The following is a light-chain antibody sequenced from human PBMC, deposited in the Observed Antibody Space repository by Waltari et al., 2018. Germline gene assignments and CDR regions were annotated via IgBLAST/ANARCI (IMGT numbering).Light chain of an antibody. CDR2: WAS. Sequence: DIVMTQSPDSLGVSLGERATINCKSSQSVLYSSNSRTCLAWFQQRPGQPPKLLIYWASARESRVPGRFNGSGSGTDFTLTISSLQAGDVAIDYCQQYYTTPYTFGQGTKLDIK. CDR1: QSVLYSSNSRTC. V-gene: IGKV4-1*01. J-gene: IGKJ2*01. CDR3: QQYYTTPYT.